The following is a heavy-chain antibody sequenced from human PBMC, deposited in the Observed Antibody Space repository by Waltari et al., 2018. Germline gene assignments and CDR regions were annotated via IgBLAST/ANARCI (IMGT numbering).Heavy chain of an antibody. CDR2: IYYSGST. CDR3: ARQLDYDFWSGNYYYGMDV. CDR1: GASISSSSSY. Sequence: QLQLQESGPGLVKPSETLSLTCTLSGASISSSSSYWGWIRQPPGKGLEWIGSIYYSGSTYYNPSLKSRVTISVDTSKNQFSLKLSSVTAADTAVYYCARQLDYDFWSGNYYYGMDVWGQGTTVTVSS. J-gene: IGHJ6*02. V-gene: IGHV4-39*01. D-gene: IGHD3-3*01.